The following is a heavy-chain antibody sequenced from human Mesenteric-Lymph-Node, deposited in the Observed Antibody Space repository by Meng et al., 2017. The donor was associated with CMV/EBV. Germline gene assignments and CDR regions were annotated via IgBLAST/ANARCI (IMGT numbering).Heavy chain of an antibody. CDR2: INHSGST. D-gene: IGHD2-15*01. CDR1: FSCCY. J-gene: IGHJ4*02. V-gene: IGHV4-34*01. Sequence: FSCCYWMWIRQHPGKGLERIGEINHSGSTDYNPSLKSRVTISVDTSKNQFSLKLSSVTAVDTAVYYCAREFGYCSGGSCYGGFFEYWGQGSLVTVSS. CDR3: AREFGYCSGGSCYGGFFEY.